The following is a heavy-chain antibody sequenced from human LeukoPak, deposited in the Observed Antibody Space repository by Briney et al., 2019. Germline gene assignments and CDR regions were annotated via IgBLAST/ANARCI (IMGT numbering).Heavy chain of an antibody. Sequence: SETLSLTCAVYGGSFSSYYWSWIRQPPGKGLEWIGYIYYSGSTKYNPSLKSRVTISVDTSKNQFSLKLSSVTAADTAVYYCARWGPNAFDIWGQGTMVTVSS. CDR3: ARWGPNAFDI. J-gene: IGHJ3*02. D-gene: IGHD3-16*01. CDR2: IYYSGST. CDR1: GGSFSSYY. V-gene: IGHV4-59*01.